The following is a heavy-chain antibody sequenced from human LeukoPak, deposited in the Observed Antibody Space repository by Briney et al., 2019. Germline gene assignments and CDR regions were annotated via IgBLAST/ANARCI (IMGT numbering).Heavy chain of an antibody. CDR3: ASQTTRHDFWSGYPYYYYYYMDV. D-gene: IGHD3-3*01. Sequence: GASVKVSCKASGYTFTGYYMHWVRQAPGQGLEWMGWINTNTGNPTYAQGFTGRFVFSLDTSVSTAYLQISSLKAEDTAVYYCASQTTRHDFWSGYPYYYYYYMDVWGKGTTVTVSS. J-gene: IGHJ6*03. CDR2: INTNTGNP. V-gene: IGHV7-4-1*02. CDR1: GYTFTGYY.